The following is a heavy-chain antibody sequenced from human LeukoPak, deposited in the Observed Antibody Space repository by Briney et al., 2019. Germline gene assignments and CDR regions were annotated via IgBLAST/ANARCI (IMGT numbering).Heavy chain of an antibody. V-gene: IGHV4-34*01. CDR1: GGSFSGYY. CDR3: ARYKDDYYDSSGYYLVY. J-gene: IGHJ4*02. D-gene: IGHD3-22*01. Sequence: SETLSLTCAVYGGSFSGYYWSWIRQPPGKGLEWIGEINHSGSTNYNPSLKSRVTISVDTSKNQFSLKLSSVTAADTAVYYCARYKDDYYDSSGYYLVYWGQGTLVTVSS. CDR2: INHSGST.